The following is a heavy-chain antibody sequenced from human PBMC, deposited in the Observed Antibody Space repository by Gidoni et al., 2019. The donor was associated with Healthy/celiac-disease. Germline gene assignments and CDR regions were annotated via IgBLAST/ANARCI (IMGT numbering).Heavy chain of an antibody. CDR2: ISSSGSTI. Sequence: EVQLVESGGGLVQPGGSLRLYCAASGFNFSSYEMNWVRQAPGKGLECVSYISSSGSTIYYADSVKGRFTISRDNAKNSLYLQMNSLRAEDTAVYYCARDRVFGVVITMNYYYYGMDVWGQGTTVTVSS. CDR3: ARDRVFGVVITMNYYYYGMDV. CDR1: GFNFSSYE. J-gene: IGHJ6*02. V-gene: IGHV3-48*03. D-gene: IGHD3-3*01.